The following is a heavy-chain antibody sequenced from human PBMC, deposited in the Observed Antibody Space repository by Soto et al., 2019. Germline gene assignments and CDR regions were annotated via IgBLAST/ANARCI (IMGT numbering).Heavy chain of an antibody. CDR1: GFTVSSNY. CDR3: AREYSSGWYRGWFDP. V-gene: IGHV3-53*01. D-gene: IGHD6-19*01. Sequence: SLRLSCAASGFTVSSNYMSWVRQAPGKGLEWVSVIYSGGSTYYADSVKGRFTISRDNSKNTLYLQMNSLRAEDTAVYYCAREYSSGWYRGWFDPWGQGTLVTVS. J-gene: IGHJ5*02. CDR2: IYSGGST.